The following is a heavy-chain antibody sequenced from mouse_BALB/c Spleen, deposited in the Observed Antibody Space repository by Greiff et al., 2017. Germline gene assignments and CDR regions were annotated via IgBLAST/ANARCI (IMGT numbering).Heavy chain of an antibody. CDR1: GFTFSSYA. D-gene: IGHD2-1*01. Sequence: EVQGVESGGGLVKPGGSLKLSCAASGFTFSSYAMSWVRQTPEKRLEWVASISSGGSTYYPDSVKGRFTISRDNARNILYLQMSSLRSEDTAMYYCARNYGNLYYAMDYWGQGTSVTVSS. J-gene: IGHJ4*01. CDR2: ISSGGST. CDR3: ARNYGNLYYAMDY. V-gene: IGHV5-6-5*01.